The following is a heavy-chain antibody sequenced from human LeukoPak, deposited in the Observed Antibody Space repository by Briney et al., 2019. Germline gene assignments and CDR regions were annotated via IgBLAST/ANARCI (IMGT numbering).Heavy chain of an antibody. Sequence: SETLSLTCAVYGGSFSGYYWSWIRQPPGKGLEWIGEINHSGSTNYNPSLKSRVTISVDTSKNQFSLKLSSVTAADTAVYYCARASPAIAARDYWGQGTLVTASS. CDR2: INHSGST. J-gene: IGHJ4*02. D-gene: IGHD6-6*01. CDR3: ARASPAIAARDY. V-gene: IGHV4-34*01. CDR1: GGSFSGYY.